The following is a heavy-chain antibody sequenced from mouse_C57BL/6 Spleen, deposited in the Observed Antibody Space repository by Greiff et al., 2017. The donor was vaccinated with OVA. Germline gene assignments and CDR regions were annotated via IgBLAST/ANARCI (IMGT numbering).Heavy chain of an antibody. V-gene: IGHV1-15*01. CDR1: GYTFTDYE. CDR2: IDPETGGT. D-gene: IGHD1-1*01. CDR3: TRPSITTVVATENFDY. J-gene: IGHJ2*01. Sequence: QVQLKQSGAELVRPGASVTLSCKASGYTFTDYEMHWVKQTPVHGLEWIGAIDPETGGTAYNQKFKGKAILTADKSSSTAYMELRSLTSEDSAVYYCTRPSITTVVATENFDYWGQGTTLTVSS.